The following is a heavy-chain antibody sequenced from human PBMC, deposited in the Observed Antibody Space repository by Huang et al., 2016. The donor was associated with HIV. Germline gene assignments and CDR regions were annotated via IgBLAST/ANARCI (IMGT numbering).Heavy chain of an antibody. V-gene: IGHV3-23*01. CDR1: GFTFNSYA. CDR3: SRDDFWSGYSDYYGLDV. J-gene: IGHJ6*02. D-gene: IGHD3-3*01. CDR2: ISGRGGNT. Sequence: EVQLLESGGGLVQPGGSLRLSCAASGFTFNSYAMSWVRQAPGKGLEVFSAISGRGGNTYYADSVKGRFTISRDNSKNTLFLQMSGLRAEDTAVYYCSRDDFWSGYSDYYGLDVWGQGTTVTVSS.